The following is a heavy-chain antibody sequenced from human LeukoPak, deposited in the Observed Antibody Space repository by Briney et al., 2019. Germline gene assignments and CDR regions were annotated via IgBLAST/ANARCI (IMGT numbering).Heavy chain of an antibody. CDR2: ISYDGSNK. CDR1: GFTFSSYA. CDR3: AREYGGYLGAFDI. D-gene: IGHD4-17*01. J-gene: IGHJ3*02. Sequence: PGRSLRLSCAASGFTFSSYAMHWVRQAPGKGLEWVAVISYDGSNKYYADSVKGRFTISRDNSKNTLYLQMNSLRAEDTAVYYCAREYGGYLGAFDIWGQGTMVTVSS. V-gene: IGHV3-30*04.